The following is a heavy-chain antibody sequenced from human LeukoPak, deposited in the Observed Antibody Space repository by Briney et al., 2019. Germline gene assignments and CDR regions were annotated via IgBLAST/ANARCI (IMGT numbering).Heavy chain of an antibody. Sequence: PSETLSLTCAVYGGSFSGYCWSWIRQPPGKGLEWIGEINHSGSTNYNPSLKSRVTISVDTSKNQFSLKLSSVTAADTAVYYCARSRGSYPPGDYWGQGTLVTVSS. CDR2: INHSGST. D-gene: IGHD1-26*01. V-gene: IGHV4-34*01. CDR1: GGSFSGYC. J-gene: IGHJ4*02. CDR3: ARSRGSYPPGDY.